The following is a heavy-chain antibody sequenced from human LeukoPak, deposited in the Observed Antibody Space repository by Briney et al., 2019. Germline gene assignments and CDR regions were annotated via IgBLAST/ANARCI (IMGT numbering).Heavy chain of an antibody. CDR2: MYSGGGT. V-gene: IGHV3-66*02. CDR1: GFTVSSNY. CDR3: ARGTRPMVNYYYFYGLDV. D-gene: IGHD4/OR15-4a*01. Sequence: PGESLRLSCAASGFTVSSNYMNWVRQAPGKGLEWLSVMYSGGGTYHADSVKGRFTISRDNSENTLCLQMNNLTPEDTAVYYCARGTRPMVNYYYFYGLDVWGQGTTVTVSS. J-gene: IGHJ6*02.